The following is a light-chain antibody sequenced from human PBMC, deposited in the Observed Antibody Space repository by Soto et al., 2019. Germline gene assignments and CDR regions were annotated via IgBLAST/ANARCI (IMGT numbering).Light chain of an antibody. CDR1: QSVSSN. V-gene: IGKV3-15*01. J-gene: IGKJ5*01. Sequence: EIVMTQSPATLSVSPGERATHTCRASQSVSSNIAWYQQKPGQAPRLLIYGASTRATGIPARFSGSGSGTEFTLTISSLQSEDFAVYYCQQYNNWSSITFGQGTRLEIK. CDR2: GAS. CDR3: QQYNNWSSIT.